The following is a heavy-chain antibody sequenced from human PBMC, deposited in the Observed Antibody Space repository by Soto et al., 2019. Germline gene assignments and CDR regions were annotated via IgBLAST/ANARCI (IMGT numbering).Heavy chain of an antibody. CDR3: ARVSTVAGTYYYYYMDV. V-gene: IGHV1-18*03. Sequence: ASVKVSCKASCYTFTSYGISWVRQAPGQGHEWMGWISAYNGNTNYAQKLQGRVTMTTDTSTSTAYMELRSLRSDDMAVYFCARVSTVAGTYYYYYMDVWGKGTTVTVSS. J-gene: IGHJ6*03. CDR1: CYTFTSYG. CDR2: ISAYNGNT. D-gene: IGHD1-1*01.